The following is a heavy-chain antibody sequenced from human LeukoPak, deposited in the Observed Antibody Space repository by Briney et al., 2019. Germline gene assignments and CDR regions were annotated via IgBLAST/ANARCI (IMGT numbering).Heavy chain of an antibody. CDR2: MNPNSGNT. D-gene: IGHD3-3*01. Sequence: GASVKVSCKASGYTFTIYDINWVRQATGQGLEWMGWMNPNSGNTGYAQKFQGRVTMTRNTSISTAYMELSSLRSEDTAVYYCARHNTELRFLEWLSGQYYYYYGMDVWGQGTTVTVSS. J-gene: IGHJ6*02. CDR1: GYTFTIYD. CDR3: ARHNTELRFLEWLSGQYYYYYGMDV. V-gene: IGHV1-8*01.